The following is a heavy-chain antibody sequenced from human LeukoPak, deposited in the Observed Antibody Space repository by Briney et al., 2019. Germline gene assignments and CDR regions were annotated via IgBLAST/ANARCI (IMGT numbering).Heavy chain of an antibody. D-gene: IGHD5-12*01. CDR3: AKDSGYGTRSSFY. CDR2: ISGSGGTT. J-gene: IGHJ4*02. CDR1: GFTFSSYG. V-gene: IGHV3-23*01. Sequence: GGSLRLSCAASGFTFSSYGMSWVRQAPGKGLEWVSAISGSGGTTYYADSMKGRFTISRDNSKNTLHLQMNSLRAEDTAAYYCAKDSGYGTRSSFYWGQGTLVTVSS.